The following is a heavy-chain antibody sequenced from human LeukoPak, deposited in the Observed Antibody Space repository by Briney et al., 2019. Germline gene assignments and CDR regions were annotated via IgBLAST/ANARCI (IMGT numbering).Heavy chain of an antibody. J-gene: IGHJ4*02. Sequence: GGSLRLSCAASGFTFTSYSMSWVRQAPGKGLEWASGTSDRGDYTYYADSVKGRFTISRDSSKNTLFLQTNSLRAEDTALYFCARKAQYNGHYPLDYWGQGTLVTVSS. CDR2: TSDRGDYT. V-gene: IGHV3-23*01. CDR3: ARKAQYNGHYPLDY. CDR1: GFTFTSYS. D-gene: IGHD1-7*01.